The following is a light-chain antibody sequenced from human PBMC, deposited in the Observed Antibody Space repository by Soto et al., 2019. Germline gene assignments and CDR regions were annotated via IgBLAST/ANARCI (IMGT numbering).Light chain of an antibody. CDR3: QQSYSTPIT. CDR2: AAS. CDR1: QSISSY. Sequence: IQMTQSPSSLSASVGDRVTITCRASQSISSYLNWYQQKPGKAPKLLIYAASSLQSGVPSRFSGSGSGTDFTLTISSLQPEDFATYYCQQSYSTPITFGQGTRLAN. J-gene: IGKJ5*01. V-gene: IGKV1-39*01.